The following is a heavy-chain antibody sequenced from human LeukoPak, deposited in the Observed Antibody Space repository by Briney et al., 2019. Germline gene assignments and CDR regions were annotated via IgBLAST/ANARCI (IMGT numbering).Heavy chain of an antibody. CDR2: ISAYNGNT. V-gene: IGHV1-18*04. CDR1: GYTFTSYG. Sequence: GASVKVSCKASGYTFTSYGISWVRQAPGQGLELMGWISAYNGNTNYAQKLQGRVTMTTDTSTSTAYMELRSLRSDDTAVYYCAWRSMVRGLGYYGMDVWGKGATVTVSS. CDR3: AWRSMVRGLGYYGMDV. J-gene: IGHJ6*04. D-gene: IGHD3-10*01.